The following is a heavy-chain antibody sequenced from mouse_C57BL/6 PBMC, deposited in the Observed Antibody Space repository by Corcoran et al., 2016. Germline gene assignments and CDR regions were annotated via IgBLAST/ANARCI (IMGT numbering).Heavy chain of an antibody. CDR1: GYTFTDYY. J-gene: IGHJ3*01. Sequence: EVQLQQSGPELVKPGASVKISCKASGYTFTDYYMNWVKQSHGKSLEWIGDINPNNGGTSYNQKFKGKATLTVDKSSSTAYMELRSLTSEDSAVYYCARDDYGSPFAYWGQGTLVTVSA. V-gene: IGHV1-26*01. CDR3: ARDDYGSPFAY. CDR2: INPNNGGT. D-gene: IGHD1-1*01.